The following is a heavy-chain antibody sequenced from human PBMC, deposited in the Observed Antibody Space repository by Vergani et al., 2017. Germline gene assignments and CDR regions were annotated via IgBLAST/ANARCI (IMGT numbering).Heavy chain of an antibody. CDR1: DFISNGHY. J-gene: IGHJ2*01. D-gene: IGHD3-9*01. Sequence: QVQLQESGPGLVKPSETLSLICDVFDFISNGHYWAWIRQPPGKGLEWLGTVHSTGTTYYNPSLKSRLTVSVDRSNNYLSLNLTSVTATDPAVYYCARHLTTSYVSPFDLWGRGALVTVSS. CDR2: VHSTGTT. V-gene: IGHV4-38-2*01. CDR3: ARHLTTSYVSPFDL.